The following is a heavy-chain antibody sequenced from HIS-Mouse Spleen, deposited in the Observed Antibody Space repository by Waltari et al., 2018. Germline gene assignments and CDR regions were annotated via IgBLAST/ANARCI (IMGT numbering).Heavy chain of an antibody. D-gene: IGHD3-22*01. V-gene: IGHV4-39*07. CDR1: GGSISSSSYY. J-gene: IGHJ5*02. CDR3: ARITTYYYDSSGYNWFDP. CDR2: IYYSGST. Sequence: QLQLQESGPGLVKPSETLSLTCTVSGGSISSSSYYWGWVRQPPGKGLEWIGSIYYSGSTYYNPSLKSRVTISVDTSKNQFSLKLSSVTAADTAVYYCARITTYYYDSSGYNWFDPWGQGTLVTVSS.